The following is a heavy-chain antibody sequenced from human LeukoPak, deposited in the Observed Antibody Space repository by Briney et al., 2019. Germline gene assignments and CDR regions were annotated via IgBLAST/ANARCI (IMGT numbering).Heavy chain of an antibody. CDR2: VRTKTNNYAT. V-gene: IGHV3-73*01. D-gene: IGHD3-22*01. CDR1: GFTFSASA. CDR3: ASYDNAGNYYHNY. J-gene: IGHJ4*02. Sequence: GGSLRLSCAGSGFTFSASAMHWVRQASGKGLEWVGRVRTKTNNYATTYATSVKGRFTIFRDDSKNTAYLQMNSLGTGDTAVYYCASYDNAGNYYHNYWGQGTLVTISS.